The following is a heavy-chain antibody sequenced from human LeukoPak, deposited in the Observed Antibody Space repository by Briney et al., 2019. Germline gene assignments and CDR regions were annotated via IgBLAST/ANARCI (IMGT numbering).Heavy chain of an antibody. CDR3: ARTISSSWTLGMDV. CDR1: GYTFTAYY. D-gene: IGHD6-13*01. Sequence: ASVKVSCKASGYTFTAYYMHWVRQAPGQGLEWMGWINPNSGGTNYAQKFQGRVTMTRDTSISTAYMELSRLRSDDTAVYYCARTISSSWTLGMDVWGQGTTVTVSS. V-gene: IGHV1-2*02. CDR2: INPNSGGT. J-gene: IGHJ6*02.